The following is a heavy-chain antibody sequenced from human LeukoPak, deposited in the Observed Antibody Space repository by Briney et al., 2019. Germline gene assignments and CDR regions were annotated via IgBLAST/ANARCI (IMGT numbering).Heavy chain of an antibody. J-gene: IGHJ5*02. CDR2: INSDESIT. CDR3: AKGSIAAHDAKTTLEP. V-gene: IGHV3-74*01. Sequence: GGSLRLSCAASGFTFSSYWMHWVRQAPGKGLVWVSRINSDESITRYADSVKGRITISRDNAKNTLYVQMNSLRVEDTAVYYCAKGSIAAHDAKTTLEPWGQGTLVTVSS. CDR1: GFTFSSYW. D-gene: IGHD6-13*01.